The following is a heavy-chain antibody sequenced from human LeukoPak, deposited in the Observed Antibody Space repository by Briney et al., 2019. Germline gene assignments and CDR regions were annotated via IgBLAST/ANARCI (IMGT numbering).Heavy chain of an antibody. D-gene: IGHD3-22*01. CDR1: GGSISNYY. J-gene: IGHJ1*01. CDR2: IYYSGST. Sequence: SETLSLTCTVSGGSISNYYWSWIRQPPGKGLEWIGYIYYSGSTSYNPSLKSRVTISVDTSKNQFSLKLSSVTAADTAVYYCVRDHYYNSSGYTFRHWGQGTLVTVSS. CDR3: VRDHYYNSSGYTFRH. V-gene: IGHV4-59*01.